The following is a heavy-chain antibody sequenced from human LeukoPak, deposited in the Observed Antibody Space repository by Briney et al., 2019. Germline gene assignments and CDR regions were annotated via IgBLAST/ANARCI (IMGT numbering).Heavy chain of an antibody. J-gene: IGHJ4*02. CDR2: INHSGST. D-gene: IGHD6-13*01. V-gene: IGHV4-34*01. CDR3: ARGGSSWYGNIAIRLRNFDY. CDR1: GGSFSGYY. Sequence: SETLSLTCAVYGGSFSGYYWSWIRQPPGKGLEWSGEINHSGSTNYNPSLKSRVTISVDTSKNQFSLKLSSVTAADTAVYYCARGGSSWYGNIAIRLRNFDYWGQGTLVTVSS.